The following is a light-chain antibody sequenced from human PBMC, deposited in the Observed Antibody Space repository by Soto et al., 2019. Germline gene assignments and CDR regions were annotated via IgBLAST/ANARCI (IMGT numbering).Light chain of an antibody. CDR2: AAS. V-gene: IGKV1-27*01. J-gene: IGKJ1*01. Sequence: DIQMTQAPPSVSASVGDRVTITCRASQGIANYLAWYQQKPGKPPKLLIYAASTLQPGVPSRFSGSGSGTDFTLNINSLQPEDIATYYCQRYNNGRTVGQGTKVDI. CDR1: QGIANY. CDR3: QRYNNGRT.